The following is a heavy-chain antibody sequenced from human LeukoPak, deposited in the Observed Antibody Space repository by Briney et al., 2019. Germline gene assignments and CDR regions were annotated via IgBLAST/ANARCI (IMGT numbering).Heavy chain of an antibody. Sequence: SETLPLTCTVSGGSISTSTYYWGRIRQPPGKGLEWIGSISYSGSTYNNPSLKSRVTISVDTSKNQFSLKLSSVTAPDTAVYYCARRVYSGSYNWYFDLWGRGTVDPVSS. CDR3: ARRVYSGSYNWYFDL. D-gene: IGHD1-26*01. J-gene: IGHJ2*01. CDR2: ISYSGST. V-gene: IGHV4-39*01. CDR1: GGSISTSTYY.